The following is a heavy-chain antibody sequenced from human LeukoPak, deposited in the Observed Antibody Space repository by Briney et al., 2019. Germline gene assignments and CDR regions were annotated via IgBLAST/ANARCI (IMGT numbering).Heavy chain of an antibody. CDR2: VSGYNGNT. D-gene: IGHD5-18*01. Sequence: ASVKVSCKASGYTFTYYGINWVRLAPGQGLEWMGWVSGYNGNTRYAQNFQGRLTLTTDTSTNIAYMELMRLRSGDTAVYYCAREVDSAMVNAFDFWGQGTLVTVSS. CDR1: GYTFTYYG. CDR3: AREVDSAMVNAFDF. J-gene: IGHJ3*01. V-gene: IGHV1-18*01.